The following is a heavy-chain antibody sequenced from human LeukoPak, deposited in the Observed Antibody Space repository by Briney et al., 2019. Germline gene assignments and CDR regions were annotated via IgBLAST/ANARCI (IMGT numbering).Heavy chain of an antibody. Sequence: PGGSLRLSCAASGFTLSTYAMSWVRQTPGKGLEWVAATSSSDAGTYHADSVRGRFTISRDNSKNTLYLQMNSLRAEDTAVYYCARDSWPVLRSPGAFDIWGQGTMVTVSS. CDR1: GFTLSTYA. J-gene: IGHJ3*02. CDR3: ARDSWPVLRSPGAFDI. D-gene: IGHD2-15*01. CDR2: TSSSDAGT. V-gene: IGHV3-23*01.